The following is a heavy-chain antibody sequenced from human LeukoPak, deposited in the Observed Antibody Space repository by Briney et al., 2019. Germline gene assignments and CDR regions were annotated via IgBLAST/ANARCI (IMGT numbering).Heavy chain of an antibody. J-gene: IGHJ6*03. CDR3: ARTSSSIAARFYYYYYMDI. CDR1: GGSISSHY. V-gene: IGHV4-59*11. Sequence: PSETLSLTCTVSGGSISSHYWSWIRQPPGKGPEWIGYIYYSGSTNYNPSLKSRVTISVDTSKNQFSLKLSSVTAADTAVYYCARTSSSIAARFYYYYYMDIWGKGTTVTVSS. D-gene: IGHD6-6*01. CDR2: IYYSGST.